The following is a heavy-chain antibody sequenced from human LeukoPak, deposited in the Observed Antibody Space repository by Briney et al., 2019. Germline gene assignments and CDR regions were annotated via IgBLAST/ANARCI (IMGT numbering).Heavy chain of an antibody. Sequence: PGGSLRLSCTASGFTVSNNYMSWVRQAPGKGLEWFSVIYSGGSTYHADSVKGRFIISRDNSKNTLNLQMNSLRVEDSAVYYCARDRYSYGYALDCWGQGTLVTVSS. V-gene: IGHV3-66*02. CDR2: IYSGGST. CDR1: GFTVSNNY. D-gene: IGHD5-18*01. CDR3: ARDRYSYGYALDC. J-gene: IGHJ4*02.